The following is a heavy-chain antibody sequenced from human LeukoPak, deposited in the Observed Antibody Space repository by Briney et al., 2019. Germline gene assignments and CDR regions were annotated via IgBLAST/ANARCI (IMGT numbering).Heavy chain of an antibody. CDR3: ARGCFSVGTSCYPFDY. CDR2: INPSGGST. V-gene: IGHV1-46*01. D-gene: IGHD2-2*01. Sequence: ASVKVSCKASGYTFTSYYMHWVRQAPGQGLEWMGIINPSGGSTSYAQKFQGRVTMTRDTATSTDYMELSRLRSDDTAVYYCARGCFSVGTSCYPFDYWGQGTLVTVSS. CDR1: GYTFTSYY. J-gene: IGHJ4*02.